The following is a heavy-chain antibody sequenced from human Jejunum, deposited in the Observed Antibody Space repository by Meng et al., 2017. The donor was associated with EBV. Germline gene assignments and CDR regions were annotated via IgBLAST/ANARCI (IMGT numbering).Heavy chain of an antibody. CDR1: GFTFSGHA. CDR3: TREWGADY. CDR2: ISNDGNNK. J-gene: IGHJ4*02. D-gene: IGHD3-16*01. V-gene: IGHV3-30-3*01. Sequence: QVKLGGAGGGVVQPGRSLRLSCAASGFTFSGHAMQWVRQAPGKGLKWVALISNDGNNKYYADSVKGRFTISRDNSKNTLYLQMNSLRVDDTALYYCTREWGADYWGQGTLVTVSS.